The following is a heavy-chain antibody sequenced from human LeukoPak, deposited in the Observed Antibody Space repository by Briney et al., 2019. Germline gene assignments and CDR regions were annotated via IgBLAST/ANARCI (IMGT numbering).Heavy chain of an antibody. V-gene: IGHV3-20*04. CDR3: AKNSGAGYYYYMDV. CDR2: INWNGGST. D-gene: IGHD2/OR15-2a*01. J-gene: IGHJ6*03. CDR1: GFTFDDHG. Sequence: RPGGSLRLSCAASGFTFDDHGMSWVRQAPGKGLEWVSGINWNGGSTGYADSVKGRFTISRDNAKNSLSLQMNSLRAEDTALYYCAKNSGAGYYYYMDVWGKGTTVTISS.